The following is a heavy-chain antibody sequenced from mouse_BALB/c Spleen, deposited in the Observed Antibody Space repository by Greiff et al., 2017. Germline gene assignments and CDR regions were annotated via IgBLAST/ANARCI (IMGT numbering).Heavy chain of an antibody. Sequence: EVKLMESGGGLVQPGGSLRLSCATSGFTFTDYYMSWVRQPPGKALEWLGFIRNKANGYTTEYSASVKGRFTISRDNSQSILYLQMNTLRAEDSATYYCARDGYDYAMDYWGQGTSVTVSS. CDR3: ARDGYDYAMDY. J-gene: IGHJ4*01. CDR2: IRNKANGYTT. V-gene: IGHV7-3*02. CDR1: GFTFTDYY. D-gene: IGHD1-2*01.